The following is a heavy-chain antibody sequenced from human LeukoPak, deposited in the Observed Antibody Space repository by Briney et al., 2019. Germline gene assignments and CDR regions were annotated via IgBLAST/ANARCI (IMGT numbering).Heavy chain of an antibody. V-gene: IGHV3-23*01. CDR3: AKVLSKIYIYGPFDY. D-gene: IGHD3-10*01. CDR2: FSAGGNRT. J-gene: IGHJ4*02. CDR1: GFTFRDYA. Sequence: GGSLRLSCAASGFTFRDYAMTWVRQAPGKGPEWVSTFSAGGNRTYYADSVKGRFIITRDNSKNTLYLQMNSLRAEDTAVYYCAKVLSKIYIYGPFDYWGQGSLVTVSS.